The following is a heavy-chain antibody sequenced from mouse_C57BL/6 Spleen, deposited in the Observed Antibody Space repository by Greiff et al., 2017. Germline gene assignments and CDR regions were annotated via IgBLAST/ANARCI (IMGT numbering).Heavy chain of an antibody. V-gene: IGHV1-39*01. CDR3: ASLYYYGSSYGYFDV. CDR2: INPNYGTT. Sequence: VQLKQSGPELVKPGASVKISCKASGYSFTDYNMNWVKQSNGKSLEWIGVINPNYGTTSYNQKFKGKATLTVDQSSSTAYMQLNSLTSEDSAVYYCASLYYYGSSYGYFDVWGTGTTVTVSS. J-gene: IGHJ1*03. CDR1: GYSFTDYN. D-gene: IGHD1-1*01.